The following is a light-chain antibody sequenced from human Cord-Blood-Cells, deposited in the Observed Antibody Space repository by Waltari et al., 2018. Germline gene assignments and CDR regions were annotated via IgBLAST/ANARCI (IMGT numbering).Light chain of an antibody. Sequence: QSALTPPASVSGSPGPSITLSCTGTSSDVGGYNYVCWYQPHTGKAPKLMIYDVSNRPSGVSNRFSGSKSGNTASLTISGLQAEDEADYYCSSYTSSSTLVFGTGTKVTVL. CDR1: SSDVGGYNY. CDR3: SSYTSSSTLV. J-gene: IGLJ1*01. CDR2: DVS. V-gene: IGLV2-14*01.